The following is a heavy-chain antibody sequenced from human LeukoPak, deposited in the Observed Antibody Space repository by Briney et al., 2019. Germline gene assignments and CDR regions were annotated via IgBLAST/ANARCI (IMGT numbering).Heavy chain of an antibody. CDR3: ARAPRLLWFGEPDAFDI. CDR1: GYTLTELS. J-gene: IGHJ3*02. V-gene: IGHV1-24*01. CDR2: FDPEDGET. Sequence: GASVKVSCKVSGYTLTELSMHWVRQAPGKGLEWMGGFDPEDGETIYAQKFQGRVTMTEDTSTDTAYMELSSLRSEETAVYYCARAPRLLWFGEPDAFDIWGQGTMVTVSS. D-gene: IGHD3-10*01.